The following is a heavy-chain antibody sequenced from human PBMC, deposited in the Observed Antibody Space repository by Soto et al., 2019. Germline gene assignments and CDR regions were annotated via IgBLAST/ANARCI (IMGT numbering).Heavy chain of an antibody. CDR3: ARMKGYHYYFDY. Sequence: SGPTLVNPTQTLTLTCTFSGFSLSTSGMRVSWIRQPPGKALEWLARIDWDDDKFYSTSLKTRLTISKDTSKNQVVLTMTNMDPVDTATYHCARMKGYHYYFDYWGQGTLVTVSS. D-gene: IGHD2-2*01. CDR2: IDWDDDK. V-gene: IGHV2-70*04. J-gene: IGHJ4*02. CDR1: GFSLSTSGMR.